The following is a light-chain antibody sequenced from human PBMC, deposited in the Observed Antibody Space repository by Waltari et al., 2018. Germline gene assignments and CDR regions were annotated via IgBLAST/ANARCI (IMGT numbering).Light chain of an antibody. V-gene: IGLV4-69*01. CDR1: RGHSTYA. CDR3: QTWGTGIQV. Sequence: QLVLTQSPSASASLGASVKLTCPLSRGHSTYAIAWPQQQPEKGPRYLMKVNSHGSHKKGDGIPDRFSGSSSGTERYLTISSLQSEDEADYYCQTWGTGIQVFGGGTKLTVL. J-gene: IGLJ2*01. CDR2: VNSHGSH.